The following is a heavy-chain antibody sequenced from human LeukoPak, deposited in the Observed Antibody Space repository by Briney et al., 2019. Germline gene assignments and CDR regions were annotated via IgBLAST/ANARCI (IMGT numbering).Heavy chain of an antibody. D-gene: IGHD3-22*01. J-gene: IGHJ4*02. CDR2: IYYSGST. V-gene: IGHV4-30-4*01. CDR1: GGSISSGDYY. Sequence: PSETLSLTCTVSGGSISSGDYYWSWIRQPPGKGLEWIGYIYYSGSTYYNPSLKSRVTISVDRSKNQFSLKLSSVTAADTAVYYCARFGLTYYYDSSGYYYVDYWGQGTLVTVSS. CDR3: ARFGLTYYYDSSGYYYVDY.